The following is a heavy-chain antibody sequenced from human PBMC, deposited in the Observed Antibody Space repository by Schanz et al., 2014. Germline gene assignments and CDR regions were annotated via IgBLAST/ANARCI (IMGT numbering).Heavy chain of an antibody. CDR2: ISYDGSNK. CDR1: GFTLSSYA. Sequence: QVQLVESGGGVVQPGRSLRLSCAAYGFTLSSYAMHWVRQAPGKGLEWVAVISYDGSNKYYADSVKGRFTISRDNAKNSLYLQMNSLRAEDTAVYYCARDFDDRRGYGSGYCLGDCMAVWGQGTTXTVSS. CDR3: ARDFDDRRGYGSGYCLGDCMAV. V-gene: IGHV3-30-3*01. J-gene: IGHJ6*02. D-gene: IGHD3-10*01.